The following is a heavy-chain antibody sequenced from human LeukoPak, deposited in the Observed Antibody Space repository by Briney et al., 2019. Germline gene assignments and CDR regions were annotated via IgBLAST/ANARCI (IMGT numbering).Heavy chain of an antibody. CDR2: IYHSGST. Sequence: SSETLSLTCAVSGYSISSGYYWGWIRPPPGKGLEWIGSIYHSGSTYYNPSLKSRVTISVDTSKNQFSLKLSSVTAADTAVYYCARPCLYSSGCRFDYWGQGTLVTVSS. D-gene: IGHD6-19*01. CDR1: GYSISSGYY. CDR3: ARPCLYSSGCRFDY. V-gene: IGHV4-38-2*01. J-gene: IGHJ4*02.